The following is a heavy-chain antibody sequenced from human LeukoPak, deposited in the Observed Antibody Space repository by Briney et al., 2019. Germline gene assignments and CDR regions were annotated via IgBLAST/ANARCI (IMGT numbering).Heavy chain of an antibody. CDR3: AIPYRYNWNSMDY. V-gene: IGHV1-24*01. D-gene: IGHD1-7*01. Sequence: GASVKVSCKVSGYTLTELSMHWVRQAPGKGLEWMGGFDPEDGETIYAQKFQGRVTVTEDTSTDTAYMELSSLRSEDTAVYYCAIPYRYNWNSMDYWGQGTLVTVSS. CDR2: FDPEDGET. J-gene: IGHJ4*02. CDR1: GYTLTELS.